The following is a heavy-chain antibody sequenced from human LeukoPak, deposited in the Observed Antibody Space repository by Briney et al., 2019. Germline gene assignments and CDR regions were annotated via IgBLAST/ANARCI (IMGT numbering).Heavy chain of an antibody. CDR1: GFTFSSYW. V-gene: IGHV3-74*01. J-gene: IGHJ3*02. Sequence: GGSLRLSCAASGFTFSSYWVHWVRQAPGKGLVWVSRINSDGSSTSYADSVKGRFTISRDNAKSTLYLQMNSLRAEDTAVYYCATPSVHPEAFDIWGQGTMVTVSS. CDR2: INSDGSST. CDR3: ATPSVHPEAFDI. D-gene: IGHD1-1*01.